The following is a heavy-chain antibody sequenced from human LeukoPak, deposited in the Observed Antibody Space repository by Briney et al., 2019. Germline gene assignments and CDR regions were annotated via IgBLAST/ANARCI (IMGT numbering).Heavy chain of an antibody. J-gene: IGHJ4*02. CDR3: ATEGGHSGSYYSDY. CDR1: GGTFISYT. Sequence: SVKVSCKASGGTFISYTISWVRQAPGQGLEWMGGIIPIFGTANYAQKFQGRVTITADESTSTAYMELSSLRSEDTAVYYCATEGGHSGSYYSDYWGQGTLVTVSS. D-gene: IGHD1-26*01. CDR2: IIPIFGTA. V-gene: IGHV1-69*13.